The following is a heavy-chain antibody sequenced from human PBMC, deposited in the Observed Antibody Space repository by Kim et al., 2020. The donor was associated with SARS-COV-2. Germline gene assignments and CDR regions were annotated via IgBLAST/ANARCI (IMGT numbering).Heavy chain of an antibody. CDR3: AKDRLIAAAGMLYNWFDP. D-gene: IGHD6-13*01. CDR1: GFTFDDYA. J-gene: IGHJ5*02. Sequence: GGSLRLSCAASGFTFDDYAMHWVRQAPGKGLEWVSLISGDGGSTYYADSVKGRFTISRDNSKNSLYLQMNSLRTEDTALYYCAKDRLIAAAGMLYNWFDPWGQGTLVTVSS. V-gene: IGHV3-43*02. CDR2: ISGDGGST.